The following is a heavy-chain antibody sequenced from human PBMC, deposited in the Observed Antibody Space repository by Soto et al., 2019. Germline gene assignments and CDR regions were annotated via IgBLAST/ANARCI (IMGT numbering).Heavy chain of an antibody. V-gene: IGHV1-2*02. Sequence: QVQLVQSGTEVKKPGASVKVSCQASGYSISAYYIHWVRQSPGQGLEWMGWIDPKNGGTVYAQKFHGSPTMTSDTAISTVYMDLSGLTSDATALYYCGRDDYGIFPYWGQGSLVTVSS. CDR1: GYSISAYY. CDR2: IDPKNGGT. D-gene: IGHD3-10*01. J-gene: IGHJ4*02. CDR3: GRDDYGIFPY.